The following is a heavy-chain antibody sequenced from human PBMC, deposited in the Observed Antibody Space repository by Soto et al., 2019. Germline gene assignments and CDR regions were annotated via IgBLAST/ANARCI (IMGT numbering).Heavy chain of an antibody. CDR1: GLTFNTYA. V-gene: IGHV3-30*03. CDR3: ASGRGYCSESSCSYFDNFQH. D-gene: IGHD2-2*01. J-gene: IGHJ1*01. Sequence: QVQLVESGGGVGQPGTSLRLSCAASGLTFNTYAMNWIRLAPGKGLEWVAVISNDGSNKYYADSVKGRFTISRDNSKNTVYLKMNSLKGEDTGVYYCASGRGYCSESSCSYFDNFQHWGQGALVIVSS. CDR2: ISNDGSNK.